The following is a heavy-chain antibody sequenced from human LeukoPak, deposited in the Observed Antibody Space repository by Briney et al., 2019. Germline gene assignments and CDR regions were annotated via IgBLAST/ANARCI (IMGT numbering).Heavy chain of an antibody. J-gene: IGHJ6*03. D-gene: IGHD1-26*01. CDR3: ARGVSSGTYFLSRDYCYMDV. CDR2: IYSGGST. CDR1: VFTVSSNY. V-gene: IGHV3-66*01. Sequence: PGGSLRLSCAASVFTVSSNYMSWVRQAPGKGLEWVSVIYSGGSTYYADSVKGRFTISRDNSKNTLYLQMSSLRTEDTAVYYCARGVSSGTYFLSRDYCYMDVWGKGTTVTISS.